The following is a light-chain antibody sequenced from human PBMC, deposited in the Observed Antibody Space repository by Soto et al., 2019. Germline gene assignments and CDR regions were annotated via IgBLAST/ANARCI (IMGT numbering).Light chain of an antibody. CDR1: ESIYINS. Sequence: EIVLTQSPCTLSLSPGESATLSCKASESIYINSFAWYYQKPGQPPRLLIYGASTSATGIPDRFSGSGSGTDFVLSIDRLEVEDSGIYYCQQYGASPFTFGPGTRVDIK. J-gene: IGKJ3*01. V-gene: IGKV3-20*01. CDR3: QQYGASPFT. CDR2: GAS.